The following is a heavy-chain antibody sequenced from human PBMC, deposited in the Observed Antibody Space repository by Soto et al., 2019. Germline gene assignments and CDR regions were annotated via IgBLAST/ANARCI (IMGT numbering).Heavy chain of an antibody. CDR3: ARDFIARAAYWVGYSYGTDY. Sequence: GGSLRLSCAASGFTFSSYGMDWVRQAPGKGLEWVAVIWYDGSNKYYADSVKGRFTISRDNSKNTLYLQMNSLRAEDTAVYYCARDFIARAAYWVGYSYGTDYWGQGTLVTVSS. CDR1: GFTFSSYG. D-gene: IGHD5-18*01. V-gene: IGHV3-33*01. CDR2: IWYDGSNK. J-gene: IGHJ4*02.